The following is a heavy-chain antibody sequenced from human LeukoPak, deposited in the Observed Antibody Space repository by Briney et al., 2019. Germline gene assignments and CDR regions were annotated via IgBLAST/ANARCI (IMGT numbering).Heavy chain of an antibody. CDR3: ARGASRSFDF. CDR1: GYTFTSYD. CDR2: MNPDTGNT. V-gene: IGHV1-8*01. J-gene: IGHJ4*02. Sequence: ASVKVSCKASGYTFTSYDINWVRQATGQGLEWMGWMNPDTGNTGYAQKFQDRVTFTRDTSINTAYMELSSLTSDETAVYYCARGASRSFDFWGQGTLVTVSS.